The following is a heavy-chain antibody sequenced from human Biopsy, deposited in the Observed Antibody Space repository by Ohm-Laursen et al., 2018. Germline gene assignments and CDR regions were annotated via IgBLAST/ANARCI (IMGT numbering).Heavy chain of an antibody. V-gene: IGHV4-39*01. CDR2: IFYRGST. D-gene: IGHD3-22*01. Sequence: SDTLSLTYTVSGGSISNNNYYWGWIRQPPGKGLEWIGSIFYRGSTHYKPSPKSRVNISVDTSKNQFSLKLNSVTAADTAVYYCARDYDTSGYYYVSWGQGTLVTVSS. CDR3: ARDYDTSGYYYVS. CDR1: GGSISNNNYY. J-gene: IGHJ5*02.